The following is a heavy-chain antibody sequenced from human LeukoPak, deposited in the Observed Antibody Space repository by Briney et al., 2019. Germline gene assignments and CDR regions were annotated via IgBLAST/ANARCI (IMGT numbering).Heavy chain of an antibody. J-gene: IGHJ4*02. CDR2: ISAYNGNT. V-gene: IGHV1-18*01. CDR1: GYTFTSYG. Sequence: GASVKVSCKASGYTFTSYGISWVRQAPGQGLGWVGWISAYNGNTNYAQKLQGRVTMTTDTSTSTAYMELRSLRSDDTAVYYCARFGSQYYYDSSGSAHHFDYWGQGTLVTVSS. D-gene: IGHD3-22*01. CDR3: ARFGSQYYYDSSGSAHHFDY.